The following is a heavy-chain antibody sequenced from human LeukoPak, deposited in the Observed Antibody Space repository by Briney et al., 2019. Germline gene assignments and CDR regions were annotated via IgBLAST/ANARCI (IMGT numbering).Heavy chain of an antibody. D-gene: IGHD2-15*01. CDR2: FDPEDGET. CDR1: GYTFTSYY. Sequence: ASVKVSCKASGYTFTSYYMHWVRQAPGKGLEWMGGFDPEDGETIYAQKFQGRVTMTEDTSTDTAYMELSSLRSEDTAVYYCATGSYCSGGSCYSWEDYYYYGMDVWGQGTTVTVSS. CDR3: ATGSYCSGGSCYSWEDYYYYGMDV. V-gene: IGHV1-24*01. J-gene: IGHJ6*02.